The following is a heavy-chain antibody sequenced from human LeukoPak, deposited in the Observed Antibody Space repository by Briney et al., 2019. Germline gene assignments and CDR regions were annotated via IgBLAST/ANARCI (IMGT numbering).Heavy chain of an antibody. Sequence: GGSLRLSCTASGFTFGDYGMSWFRQAPGKGLEWVGLIRSKGYGGTTEYAASVKGRFTISRDDSKSIAYLQMNGLKTEDTAVYYCSKSRRVYCGGGCYSFDYWGQGTLVTVSS. CDR2: IRSKGYGGTT. CDR1: GFTFGDYG. CDR3: SKSRRVYCGGGCYSFDY. V-gene: IGHV3-49*03. J-gene: IGHJ4*02. D-gene: IGHD2-21*02.